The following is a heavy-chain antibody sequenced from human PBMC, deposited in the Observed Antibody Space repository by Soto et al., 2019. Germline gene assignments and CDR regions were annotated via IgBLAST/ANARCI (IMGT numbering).Heavy chain of an antibody. Sequence: SETLSLTCTVSGGSISSYYLSWIRQPPGKGLEWIGYIYYSGSTNYNPSLKSRVTISVDTSKNQFSLKLSSVTAADTAVYYCARDSVAGTLDYWGQGTLVTVSS. CDR3: ARDSVAGTLDY. D-gene: IGHD6-19*01. CDR1: GGSISSYY. J-gene: IGHJ4*02. V-gene: IGHV4-59*01. CDR2: IYYSGST.